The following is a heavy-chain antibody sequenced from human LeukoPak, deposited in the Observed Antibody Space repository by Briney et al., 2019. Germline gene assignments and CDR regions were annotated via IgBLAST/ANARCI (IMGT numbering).Heavy chain of an antibody. CDR2: ISAYNGNT. J-gene: IGHJ3*02. CDR3: ATLVLGYCSSTSCPLPDAFDI. Sequence: ASVKVSCKASGYTFTSYGISWVRQAPGQGLEWMGWISAYNGNTNYAQKLQGRGTMTTDTSTSTAYMELRSLRSDDTAVYYCATLVLGYCSSTSCPLPDAFDIWGQGTMVTVSS. CDR1: GYTFTSYG. D-gene: IGHD2-2*01. V-gene: IGHV1-18*01.